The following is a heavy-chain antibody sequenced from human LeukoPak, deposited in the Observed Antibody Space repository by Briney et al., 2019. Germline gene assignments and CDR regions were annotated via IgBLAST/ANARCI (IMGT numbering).Heavy chain of an antibody. CDR1: GFTFSSYE. V-gene: IGHV3-48*03. CDR3: AKDRVDGSGSQFDS. Sequence: PGESLRLSCAASGFTFSSYEMNWVRQAPGKGLEWVSYISSSGSTIYYADSVKGRFTISRDNAKNSLYLQMNSLRADDTAVYYCAKDRVDGSGSQFDSWGQGSLVIVSS. J-gene: IGHJ4*02. D-gene: IGHD3-10*01. CDR2: ISSSGSTI.